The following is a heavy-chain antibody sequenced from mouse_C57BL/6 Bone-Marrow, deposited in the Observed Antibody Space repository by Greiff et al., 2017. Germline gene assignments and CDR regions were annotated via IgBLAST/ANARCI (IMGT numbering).Heavy chain of an antibody. V-gene: IGHV1-75*01. D-gene: IGHD1-1*01. CDR3: ARKNYGSSYWYFDV. J-gene: IGHJ1*03. CDR1: GYTFTGYY. CDR2: ISPGSGST. Sequence: QVQLKESGPELVKPGASVKISCKASGYTFTGYYINWVKQRPGQGLEWIGWISPGSGSTYYNEKFKGKATLTVDKSSSTADMLLSSLTSEDSAVYVCARKNYGSSYWYFDVLGTGTTVTVTS.